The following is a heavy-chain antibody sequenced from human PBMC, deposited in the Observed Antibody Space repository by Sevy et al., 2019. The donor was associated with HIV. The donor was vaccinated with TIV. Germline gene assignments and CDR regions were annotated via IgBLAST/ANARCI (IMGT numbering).Heavy chain of an antibody. V-gene: IGHV3-30*02. CDR2: IRYDGSNK. Sequence: GGSLRLSCVASGFTFSSYGMHWVRQAPGKGLEWVAFIRYDGSNKYYADSVKGRFTISRDNSKNTLYLQMNSLRAEDTAVYYCAKDRRFLEWLLCNIDYWGQGTLVTVSS. J-gene: IGHJ4*02. CDR3: AKDRRFLEWLLCNIDY. CDR1: GFTFSSYG. D-gene: IGHD3-3*01.